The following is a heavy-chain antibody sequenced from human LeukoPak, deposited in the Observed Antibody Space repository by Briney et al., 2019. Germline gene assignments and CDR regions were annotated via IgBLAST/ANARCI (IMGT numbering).Heavy chain of an antibody. D-gene: IGHD6-13*01. Sequence: ASVKVSCKVSGYTLTELSMHWVRQAPGKGLEWMGGFDPEDGETIYAQKFQGRVTMTEDTSTDTAYMELSSLRSEDTAVYYCATDLVYAAAGPQTTVDYWGQGTLVTVSS. J-gene: IGHJ4*02. CDR2: FDPEDGET. CDR1: GYTLTELS. CDR3: ATDLVYAAAGPQTTVDY. V-gene: IGHV1-24*01.